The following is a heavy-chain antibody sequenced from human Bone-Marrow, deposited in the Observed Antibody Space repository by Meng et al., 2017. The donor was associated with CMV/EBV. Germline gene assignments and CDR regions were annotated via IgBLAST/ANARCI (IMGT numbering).Heavy chain of an antibody. D-gene: IGHD6-6*01. CDR3: TRDTSWSSSY. J-gene: IGHJ4*02. CDR1: GFTVSNSY. V-gene: IGHV3-66*02. CDR2: IYSGGTT. Sequence: LSLTCAGSGFTVSNSYMSWVRQAPEKGLEWVSVIYSGGTTYYADSVKGRFTVSRDTSKNTLYLQMNGLIDEDTAVYYCTRDTSWSSSYWGQGTLVTVSS.